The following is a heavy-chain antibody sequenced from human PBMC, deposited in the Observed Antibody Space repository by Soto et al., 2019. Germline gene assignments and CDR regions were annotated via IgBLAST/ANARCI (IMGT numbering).Heavy chain of an antibody. J-gene: IGHJ4*02. CDR3: ARHSSSWYGYFDC. CDR1: GYTFTSYG. CDR2: ISAYNGNT. Sequence: QVQLVQSGAEVKKPGASVKVSCKASGYTFTSYGISWVRQAPGQGLEWMGWISAYNGNTNYAQKLQGRVTMTTDTTSSTAYMERGNLSSDDPAVYYGARHSSSWYGYFDCWVQGTLVAV. D-gene: IGHD6-13*01. V-gene: IGHV1-18*01.